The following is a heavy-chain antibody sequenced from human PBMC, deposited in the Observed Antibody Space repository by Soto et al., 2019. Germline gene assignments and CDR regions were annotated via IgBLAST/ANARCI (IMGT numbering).Heavy chain of an antibody. Sequence: QLQLQESGPGLVKPSETLSLTCTVSGGSISSSSYYWGWIRQPPGKGLEWIGSIYYSGNTYYNPSLKRRVTISVDTSKNQFSLKLSSVTAADTAVYYCASIVSSYGGETYNWFDPWGQGTLVTVSS. CDR3: ASIVSSYGGETYNWFDP. J-gene: IGHJ5*02. CDR2: IYYSGNT. CDR1: GGSISSSSYY. D-gene: IGHD4-17*01. V-gene: IGHV4-39*01.